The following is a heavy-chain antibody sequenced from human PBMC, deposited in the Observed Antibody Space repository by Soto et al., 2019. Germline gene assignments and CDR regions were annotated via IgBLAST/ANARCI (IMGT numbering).Heavy chain of an antibody. CDR3: ARDCSITSGPRTGY. Sequence: QVQLVQSGAEVKKPGSSVKVSCKASGGTFSSYSISWVRQAPGQGLEWMGRIIPILGIANYAQKFKGRVTITADKSTSTAYMELSSLRSEDTAVYYCARDCSITSGPRTGYWGQGTLVTVSS. CDR1: GGTFSSYS. D-gene: IGHD2-2*01. V-gene: IGHV1-69*08. J-gene: IGHJ4*02. CDR2: IIPILGIA.